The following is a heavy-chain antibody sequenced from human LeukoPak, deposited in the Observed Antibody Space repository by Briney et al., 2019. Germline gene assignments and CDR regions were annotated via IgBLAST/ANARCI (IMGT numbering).Heavy chain of an antibody. CDR2: ISYDGSNK. CDR3: ATWGYSSSWPRAFDI. D-gene: IGHD6-13*01. Sequence: GGSLRLSCAASGFTFSRYGMHWVRQAPGKGLEWVAVISYDGSNKYYADSVKGRFTISRDNSKNTLYLQMNSLRAEDTAVYYCATWGYSSSWPRAFDIWGQGTMVTVSS. CDR1: GFTFSRYG. V-gene: IGHV3-30*03. J-gene: IGHJ3*02.